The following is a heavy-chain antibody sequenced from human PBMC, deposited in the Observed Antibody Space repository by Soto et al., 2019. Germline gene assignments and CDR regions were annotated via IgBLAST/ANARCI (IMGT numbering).Heavy chain of an antibody. J-gene: IGHJ6*03. Sequence: GGSLRLSCAASGCTFSSDCMSWVRQAPGKGLEWVANIKQDGSEKYYVDSVKGRFTISRDNAKNSLYLQMNSLRAEDTDAYYCASHPYYYMDVWGKGTTVTVSS. CDR1: GCTFSSDC. CDR2: IKQDGSEK. V-gene: IGHV3-7*01. CDR3: ASHPYYYMDV.